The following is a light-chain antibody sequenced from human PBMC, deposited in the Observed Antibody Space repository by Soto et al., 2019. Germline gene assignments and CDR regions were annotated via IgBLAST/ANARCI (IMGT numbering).Light chain of an antibody. J-gene: IGKJ1*01. Sequence: IKMRQSPSTLAASVGHRLTFTSAASQSIGRWLAWFQQKPGKAPNLLIYEASTLESGVPSRFSGSGSGTDFTLTISSLQPEDFAVYYCQNRFNWPRTCGQGTKVDIK. CDR3: QNRFNWPRT. CDR2: EAS. V-gene: IGKV1-5*03. CDR1: QSIGRW.